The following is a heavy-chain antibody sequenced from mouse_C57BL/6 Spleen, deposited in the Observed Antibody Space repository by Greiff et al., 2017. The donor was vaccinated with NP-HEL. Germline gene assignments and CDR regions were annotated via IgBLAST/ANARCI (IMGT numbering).Heavy chain of an antibody. CDR3: ARDVSQGYFDY. CDR1: GYTFTDYY. J-gene: IGHJ2*01. D-gene: IGHD6-2*01. V-gene: IGHV1-26*01. Sequence: VQLQQSGPELVKPGASVKISCKASGYTFTDYYMNWVKQSHGKSLEWIGDINPNNGGTSYNQQFKGKATFTVDKSSSTAYMEHRRLTSEDYAVYYCARDVSQGYFDYGGKGTTLTVSS. CDR2: INPNNGGT.